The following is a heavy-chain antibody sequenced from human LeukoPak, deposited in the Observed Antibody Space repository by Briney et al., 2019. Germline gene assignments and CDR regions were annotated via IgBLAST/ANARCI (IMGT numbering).Heavy chain of an antibody. Sequence: ASVKVSCEASGYTFTSYDINWVRQATGQGLEWMGWMNPNSGNTGYAQKFQGRVTMTRNTSISTAYMELSSLRSEDTAVYYCARGLGSGWPDAFDIWGQGTMVTVSS. J-gene: IGHJ3*02. V-gene: IGHV1-8*02. CDR1: GYTFTSYD. D-gene: IGHD6-19*01. CDR3: ARGLGSGWPDAFDI. CDR2: MNPNSGNT.